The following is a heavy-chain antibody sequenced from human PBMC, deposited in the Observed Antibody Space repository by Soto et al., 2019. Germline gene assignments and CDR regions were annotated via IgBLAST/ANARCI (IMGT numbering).Heavy chain of an antibody. D-gene: IGHD1-26*01. Sequence: SETLSLTCAVYGGSFSGYYWSWIRQPPGKGLEWIGEINHSGSTNYNPSLKSRVTISVDTSKNQFSLKLSSVTAADTAVYYCARFRSWAQTYNWFDLWGQGTLVPVSS. V-gene: IGHV4-34*01. CDR3: ARFRSWAQTYNWFDL. CDR1: GGSFSGYY. CDR2: INHSGST. J-gene: IGHJ5*02.